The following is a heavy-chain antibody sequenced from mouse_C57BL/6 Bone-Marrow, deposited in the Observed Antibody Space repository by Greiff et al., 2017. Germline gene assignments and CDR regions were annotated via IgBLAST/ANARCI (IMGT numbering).Heavy chain of an antibody. Sequence: RVESGAELVRPGSSVKLSCKDSYFAFMASAMHWVKQRPGHGLEWIGSFTMYSDATEYSENFKGKATLTANPSSSTAYMELSNLTSEDSAVNYWARDYGSSRFAYWGQGTLVTVSA. CDR3: ARDYGSSRFAY. CDR1: YFAFMASA. J-gene: IGHJ3*01. D-gene: IGHD1-1*01. CDR2: FTMYSDAT. V-gene: IGHV1-49*01.